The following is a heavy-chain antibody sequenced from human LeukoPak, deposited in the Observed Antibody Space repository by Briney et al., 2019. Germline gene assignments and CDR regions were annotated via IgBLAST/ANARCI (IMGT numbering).Heavy chain of an antibody. CDR3: ARARGLWFGAFSAEYGY. V-gene: IGHV1-8*02. D-gene: IGHD3-10*01. Sequence: ASVKVSCKASGYTFTGYYMHWVRQATGQGLEWMGWMNPNSGNTGYAQKFQGRVTMTRNTSISTAYMELSSLRSEDTAVYYCARARGLWFGAFSAEYGYWGQGTLVTVSS. CDR1: GYTFTGYY. J-gene: IGHJ4*02. CDR2: MNPNSGNT.